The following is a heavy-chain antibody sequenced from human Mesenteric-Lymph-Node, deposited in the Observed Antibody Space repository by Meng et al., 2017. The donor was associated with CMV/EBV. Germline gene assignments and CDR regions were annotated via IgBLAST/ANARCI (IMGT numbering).Heavy chain of an antibody. CDR3: AIRPYYYDASRKQDY. V-gene: IGHV5-51*01. J-gene: IGHJ4*02. CDR2: IYPGDSDT. D-gene: IGHD3-22*01. Sequence: GGSLRLSCKASGYSFTSYWIGWVRQVPGEGLEWMAIIYPGDSDTRYSRSFEGQVTISADRSITTAYLHWSSLKPSDTAMYYCAIRPYYYDASRKQDYWGQGTQVTVSS. CDR1: GYSFTSYW.